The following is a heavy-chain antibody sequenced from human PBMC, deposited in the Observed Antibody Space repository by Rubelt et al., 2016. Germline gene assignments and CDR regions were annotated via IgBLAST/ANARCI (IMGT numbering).Heavy chain of an antibody. Sequence: QVQLVPSGAEVKKPGSSVKVSCKASGGTFSSYGISWVRQAPGQGLEWLGGIIPIFGTANYAQKFQGRVTITADESTRTAYMELSSLRSEETAVYYCARDLRGGGEQWLAYYFDYWGQGTLVTVSS. D-gene: IGHD6-19*01. CDR2: IIPIFGTA. CDR3: ARDLRGGGEQWLAYYFDY. J-gene: IGHJ4*02. CDR1: GGTFSSYG. V-gene: IGHV1-69*01.